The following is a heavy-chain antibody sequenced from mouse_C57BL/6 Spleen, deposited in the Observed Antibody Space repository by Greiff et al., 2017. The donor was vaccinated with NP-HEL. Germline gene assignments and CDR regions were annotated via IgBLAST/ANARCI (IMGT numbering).Heavy chain of an antibody. D-gene: IGHD1-1*01. J-gene: IGHJ4*01. CDR3: ARFTTVVDYAMDY. V-gene: IGHV1-26*01. CDR2: INPNNGGT. Sequence: EVQLHQSGPELVKPGASVKISCKASGYTFTDYYMNWVKQSHGKSLEWIGDINPNNGGTSYNQKFKGKATLTVDKSSSTAYMELRSLTSEDSAVYYCARFTTVVDYAMDYWGQGTSVTVSS. CDR1: GYTFTDYY.